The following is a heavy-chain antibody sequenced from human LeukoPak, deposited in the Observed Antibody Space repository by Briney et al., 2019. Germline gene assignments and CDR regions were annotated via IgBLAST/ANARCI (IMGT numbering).Heavy chain of an antibody. Sequence: GESLKISCKGSGYSFTSYWIGWVRQMPGKGLEWMGIIYPGDSDTRYSPSFQGQVTISADKSISTAYLQWSSLKASDTAMYYCARLSGDGSGSNAFDIWGQGTMVTVSS. D-gene: IGHD3-10*01. CDR1: GYSFTSYW. V-gene: IGHV5-51*01. CDR3: ARLSGDGSGSNAFDI. J-gene: IGHJ3*02. CDR2: IYPGDSDT.